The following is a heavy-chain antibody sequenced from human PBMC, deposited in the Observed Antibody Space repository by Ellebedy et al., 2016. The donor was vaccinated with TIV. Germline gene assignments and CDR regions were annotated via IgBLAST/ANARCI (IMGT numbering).Heavy chain of an antibody. CDR1: GYSFAIQW. Sequence: PGGSLRLSCQGSGYSFAIQWISRVRQVPGKGLAWMGRIDPGDSYINYSPPFQGHVTFSTDKSISTAYLQWASLKASDTAMYYCARLVLRTTSTRGDVFDIWGQGTMVTVSS. D-gene: IGHD2/OR15-2a*01. CDR3: ARLVLRTTSTRGDVFDI. J-gene: IGHJ3*02. V-gene: IGHV5-10-1*01. CDR2: IDPGDSYI.